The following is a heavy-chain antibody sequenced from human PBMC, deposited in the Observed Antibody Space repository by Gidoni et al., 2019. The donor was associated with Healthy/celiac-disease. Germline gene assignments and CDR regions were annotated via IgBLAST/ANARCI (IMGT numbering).Heavy chain of an antibody. D-gene: IGHD3-9*01. CDR3: ARGDRTRWDILTGAIDY. Sequence: EVQLVQSGAEVNKPGESLKISCQGSGSRFPSSWIGWWRQMPGKGLEWMGIIDPGDSDTRNSPSFQGQVTISADKSISTAYLQWSSLKASDTAMYYCARGDRTRWDILTGAIDYWGQGTLVTVSS. CDR1: GSRFPSSW. CDR2: IDPGDSDT. V-gene: IGHV5-51*01. J-gene: IGHJ4*02.